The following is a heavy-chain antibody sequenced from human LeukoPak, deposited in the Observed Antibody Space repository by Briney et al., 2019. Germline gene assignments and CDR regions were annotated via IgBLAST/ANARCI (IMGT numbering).Heavy chain of an antibody. CDR1: GGSISSSSYY. V-gene: IGHV4-39*01. Sequence: PSETLSLTCTVSGGSISSSSYYWGWIRQPPGKGLEWIGSIYYSGSTYYNPSLKSRVTISVDTSKNQLSLKLSSVTAADTAVYYCARQGYSYGLFDYWGQGTLVTVSS. J-gene: IGHJ4*02. D-gene: IGHD5-18*01. CDR3: ARQGYSYGLFDY. CDR2: IYYSGST.